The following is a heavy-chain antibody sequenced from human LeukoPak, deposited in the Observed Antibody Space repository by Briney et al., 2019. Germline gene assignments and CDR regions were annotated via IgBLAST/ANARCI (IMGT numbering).Heavy chain of an antibody. CDR3: ARQEQLLRRYFDY. D-gene: IGHD3-3*01. CDR2: IYHSEST. CDR1: GYSISSGYY. V-gene: IGHV4-38-2*02. J-gene: IGHJ4*02. Sequence: SETLSLTCTVSGYSISSGYYWGWIRQPPGKGLEWIGSIYHSESTYYNPSLKSRVTISVDTSKNQFSLRLSSVTAADTAVYYCARQEQLLRRYFDYWGQGTLVTVSS.